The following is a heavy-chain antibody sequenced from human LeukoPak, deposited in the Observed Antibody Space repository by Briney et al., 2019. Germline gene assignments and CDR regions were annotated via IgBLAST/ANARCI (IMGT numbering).Heavy chain of an antibody. J-gene: IGHJ4*02. V-gene: IGHV1-69*05. D-gene: IGHD6-13*01. CDR1: GGTFSSYA. CDR2: IIPIFGTA. CDR3: ARLTYSSSWYDY. Sequence: SVKVSCKASGGTFSSYAISWVRQAPGQGLEWMGRIIPIFGTANYAQKFQGRVTITTDESTSTAYVELSSLRSEDTAVYYCARLTYSSSWYDYWGQGTLVTVSS.